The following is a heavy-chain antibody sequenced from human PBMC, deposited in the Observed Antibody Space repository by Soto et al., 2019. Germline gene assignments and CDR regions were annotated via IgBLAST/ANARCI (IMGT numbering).Heavy chain of an antibody. CDR1: GFTFSSYG. CDR2: IWYDGSNK. J-gene: IGHJ3*02. V-gene: IGHV3-33*01. Sequence: QVQLVESGGGVVQPGRSLRLSCAASGFTFSSYGMHWVRQAPGKGLEWVAVIWYDGSNKYYADSVKGRFTISRDNSKNTLYLQMNSLRAEDTAVYYCARDLQDIVVVPAATNDAFDIWGQGTMVTVSS. D-gene: IGHD2-2*01. CDR3: ARDLQDIVVVPAATNDAFDI.